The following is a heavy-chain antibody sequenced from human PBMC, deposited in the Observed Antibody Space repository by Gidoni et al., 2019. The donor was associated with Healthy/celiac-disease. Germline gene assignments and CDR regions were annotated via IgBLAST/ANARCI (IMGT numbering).Heavy chain of an antibody. CDR2: ISSGGST. CDR3: ARDRGEWFGESDAFAI. CDR1: GFTVSSTY. V-gene: IGHV3-66*01. J-gene: IGHJ3*02. D-gene: IGHD3-10*01. Sequence: EVQLVESGGGVVQTGGSLRLACADSGFTVSSTYMGWVRQAPGKGLELVSVISSGGSTSYADSVKGRFTISRDNSKNTLYLQMNSLRAEDTAVYYCARDRGEWFGESDAFAIWGQGTMVTVSS.